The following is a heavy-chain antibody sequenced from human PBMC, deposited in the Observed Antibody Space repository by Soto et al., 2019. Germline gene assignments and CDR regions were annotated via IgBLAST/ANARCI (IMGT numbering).Heavy chain of an antibody. CDR2: IYYSGST. CDR1: GGSISTYY. CDR3: ARDAGGRGNGAFDI. J-gene: IGHJ3*02. Sequence: PSETLSLTCTVSGGSISTYYWSWMRQPPGKGLEWIGYIYYSGSTNSNPSLKGQVTISEDTSKNQLSLKLSSVTAADTAVYFCARDAGGRGNGAFDIWGQGTMVTVSS. D-gene: IGHD3-16*01. V-gene: IGHV4-59*01.